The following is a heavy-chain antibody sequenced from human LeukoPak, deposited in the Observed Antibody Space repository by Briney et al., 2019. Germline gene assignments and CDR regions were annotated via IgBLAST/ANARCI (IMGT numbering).Heavy chain of an antibody. Sequence: GESLKISCKGSGYSFTSYWIGWVRQMPGKGLELMGIIYPGDSDTRYSPSFQGQVTISADKSISTAYLQWSSLKASDTAMYYCARHVVVVTAIRDRRYSWELAYMDVWGKGTTVTVSS. V-gene: IGHV5-51*01. CDR2: IYPGDSDT. D-gene: IGHD2-21*02. J-gene: IGHJ6*03. CDR3: ARHVVVVTAIRDRRYSWELAYMDV. CDR1: GYSFTSYW.